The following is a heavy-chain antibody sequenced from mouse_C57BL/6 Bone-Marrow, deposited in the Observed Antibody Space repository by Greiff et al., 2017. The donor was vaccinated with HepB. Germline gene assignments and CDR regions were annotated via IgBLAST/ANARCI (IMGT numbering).Heavy chain of an antibody. J-gene: IGHJ3*01. Sequence: QVQLKQSGAELARPGASVKLSCKASGYTFTSYGISWVKQRTGQGLEWIGEIYPRSGNTYYNEKFKGKATLTADKSSSTAYMELRSLTSEDSAVYFCARDWDGGFAYWGQGTLVTVSA. CDR2: IYPRSGNT. CDR3: ARDWDGGFAY. D-gene: IGHD4-1*01. CDR1: GYTFTSYG. V-gene: IGHV1-81*01.